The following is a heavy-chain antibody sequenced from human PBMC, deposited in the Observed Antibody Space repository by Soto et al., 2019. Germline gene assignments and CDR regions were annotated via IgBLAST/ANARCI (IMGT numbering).Heavy chain of an antibody. J-gene: IGHJ6*03. CDR2: INHSGST. Sequence: SETLSLTCAFYGGSFSGYYWSWIRQPPGKGLEWIGEINHSGSTNYNPSLKSRVTISVDTSKNQFSLKLSSVTAADTAVYYCARGGSTVTSHWGPSRYYYYYYMDVWGKGTTVTVSS. D-gene: IGHD4-17*01. CDR1: GGSFSGYY. V-gene: IGHV4-34*01. CDR3: ARGGSTVTSHWGPSRYYYYYYMDV.